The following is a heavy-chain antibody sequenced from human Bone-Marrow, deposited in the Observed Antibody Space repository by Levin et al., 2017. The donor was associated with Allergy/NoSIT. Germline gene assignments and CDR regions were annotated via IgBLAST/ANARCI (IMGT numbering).Heavy chain of an antibody. CDR3: ARFRLGAAATLFDS. J-gene: IGHJ4*02. Sequence: SETLSLTCAVSGGPISGGSYQWTWIRQPPGTGLEWIGYSYYSGKTNYNPSLQSRVAISVDTSKNQFSLILSSVTAADTALYYCARFRLGAAATLFDSWGQGTLVTVSS. D-gene: IGHD6-13*01. CDR1: GGPISGGSYQ. CDR2: SYYSGKT. V-gene: IGHV4-61*01.